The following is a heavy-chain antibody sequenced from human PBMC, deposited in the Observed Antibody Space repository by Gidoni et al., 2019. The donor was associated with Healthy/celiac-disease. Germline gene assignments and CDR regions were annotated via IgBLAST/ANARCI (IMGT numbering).Heavy chain of an antibody. CDR2: INHSGST. V-gene: IGHV4-34*01. CDR3: ARAWGYCSGGSCYSRENYYYYGMDV. J-gene: IGHJ6*02. Sequence: QVQLQQWGAGLLKPSETLSLTCAVYGGSFSGYYWSWIRQPPGKGLEWIGEINHSGSTNYNPSLKSRVTISVDTSKNQFSLKLSSVTAADTAVYYCARAWGYCSGGSCYSRENYYYYGMDVWGQGTTVTVSS. D-gene: IGHD2-15*01. CDR1: GGSFSGYY.